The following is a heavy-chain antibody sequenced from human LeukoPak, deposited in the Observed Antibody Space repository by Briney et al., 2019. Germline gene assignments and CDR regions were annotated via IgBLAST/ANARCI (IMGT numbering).Heavy chain of an antibody. J-gene: IGHJ3*02. CDR2: INPSGGST. CDR1: GYTFTSYY. V-gene: IGHV1-46*01. CDR3: TRDRGQIGGNAYAPYDI. D-gene: IGHD4-23*01. Sequence: ASVKVSCKASGYTFTSYYMHWVRQAPGQGLEWMGIINPSGGSTSYAQKFQGRVTMTRDTSTSTVYMELSSLRSDDTAIYFCTRDRGQIGGNAYAPYDIWGQGTMVTVSS.